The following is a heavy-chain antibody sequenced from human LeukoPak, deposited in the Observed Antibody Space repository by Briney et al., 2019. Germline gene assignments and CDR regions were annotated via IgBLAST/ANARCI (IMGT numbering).Heavy chain of an antibody. CDR2: IYSGGRT. Sequence: GGSLRLSCAASGFTVSSNYMNWVRQAPGKGLEWASVIYSGGRTYYADSVKGRFIISRDNSKNMVYLQMNSLRAEDTALYYCARGGRAASGYDSWGQGTLVTVSS. V-gene: IGHV3-66*01. CDR1: GFTVSSNY. J-gene: IGHJ4*02. D-gene: IGHD3-22*01. CDR3: ARGGRAASGYDS.